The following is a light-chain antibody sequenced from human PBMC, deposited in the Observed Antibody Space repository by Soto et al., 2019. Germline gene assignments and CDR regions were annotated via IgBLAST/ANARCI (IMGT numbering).Light chain of an antibody. CDR2: GAS. Sequence: EIVLTQSPGTLSLSPGERATLSCRASQSVTSSSLAWYQQKPGQAPRLLIYGASSRASGIPDRFSGSGSGTDFTLTISRLETEDCAVYYCQQHSSSPPAYTFGQGTKLEIQ. J-gene: IGKJ2*01. V-gene: IGKV3-20*01. CDR1: QSVTSSS. CDR3: QQHSSSPPAYT.